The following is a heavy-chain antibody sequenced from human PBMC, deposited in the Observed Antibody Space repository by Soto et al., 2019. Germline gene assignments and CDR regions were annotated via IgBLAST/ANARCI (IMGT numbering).Heavy chain of an antibody. CDR1: GKIFFIYL. CDR3: ARQDGDGLFYFDY. V-gene: IGHV5-51*01. Sequence: PGQSVNGRATGSGKIFFIYLVASVRKMPGKGLEWMGVIYPVDSDTRYSPSFQGQVTISVDKSINTAYLQWSSLQASDTAIYYCARQDGDGLFYFDYWGQGTPVTVSS. CDR2: IYPVDSDT. D-gene: IGHD4-17*01. J-gene: IGHJ4*02.